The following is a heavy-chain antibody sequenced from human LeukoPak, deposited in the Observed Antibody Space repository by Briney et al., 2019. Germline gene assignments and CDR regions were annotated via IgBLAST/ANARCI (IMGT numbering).Heavy chain of an antibody. V-gene: IGHV4-34*01. D-gene: IGHD5/OR15-5a*01. CDR2: INHSGST. CDR1: GGSLSGHY. Sequence: PSETLSLTCAGYGGSLSGHYWSWIRQSPDKGLEWIAEINHSGSTNYNPSLKSRATISVDASKSHFSLKLSSVTAADTAVYYCARTGVYNYAGAFYFDQWGQGTLVTVSS. J-gene: IGHJ4*02. CDR3: ARTGVYNYAGAFYFDQ.